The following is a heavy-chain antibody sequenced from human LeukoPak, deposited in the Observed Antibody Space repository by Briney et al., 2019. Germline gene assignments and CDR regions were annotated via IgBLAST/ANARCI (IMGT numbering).Heavy chain of an antibody. D-gene: IGHD6-13*01. CDR2: IYHSGRT. CDR1: GYSISSGYY. J-gene: IGHJ6*03. V-gene: IGHV4-38-2*02. CDR3: ARAVIAAAGKSYYYYMDV. Sequence: SETLSLTCTVSGYSISSGYYWGWIRQPPGKGLEWIGSIYHSGRTYYNPSLKGRVTISVDTSKNQFSLKLSSVTAADTAVYYCARAVIAAAGKSYYYYMDVWGKGTTVTVSS.